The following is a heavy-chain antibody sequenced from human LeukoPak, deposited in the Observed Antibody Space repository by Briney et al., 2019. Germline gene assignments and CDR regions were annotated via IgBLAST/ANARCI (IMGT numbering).Heavy chain of an antibody. CDR1: GFTFSSYG. CDR2: INSDESST. CDR3: ARDLYNGFDP. J-gene: IGHJ5*02. Sequence: GGTLRLSCAASGFTFSSYGMSWVRQAPGKGLVWVSRINSDESSTSYADSVKGRFTISRDNAKNTLYLQMNSLRAEDTGVYYCARDLYNGFDPWGQGTLVTVSS. V-gene: IGHV3-74*01.